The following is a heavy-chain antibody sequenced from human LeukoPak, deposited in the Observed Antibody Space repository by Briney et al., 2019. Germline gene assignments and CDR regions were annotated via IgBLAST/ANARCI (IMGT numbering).Heavy chain of an antibody. CDR1: GGTFSSYA. J-gene: IGHJ6*03. D-gene: IGHD1-1*01. CDR2: IIPIFGTA. V-gene: IGHV1-69*13. CDR3: ARDRLLRLERYYYYYMDV. Sequence: SVKVSCKASGGTFSSYAISWVRQAPGQGLEWMGGIIPIFGTANYAQKFQGRVTITADESTSTAYMELSSLRSEDTAVYYCARDRLLRLERYYYYYMDVWGKGTTVTVSS.